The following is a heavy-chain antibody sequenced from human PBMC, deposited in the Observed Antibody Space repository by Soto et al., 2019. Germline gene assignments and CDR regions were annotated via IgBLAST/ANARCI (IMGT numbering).Heavy chain of an antibody. J-gene: IGHJ6*02. D-gene: IGHD4-17*01. Sequence: ASVKVSCKASGYTFTGYYMHWVRQAPGQGLEWMGWINPNSGGTNYAQKFQGWVTMTRDTSISTAYMELSRLRSDDTAVYYCARDSNYGYYGMDVWGQGTTVTVPS. V-gene: IGHV1-2*04. CDR3: ARDSNYGYYGMDV. CDR1: GYTFTGYY. CDR2: INPNSGGT.